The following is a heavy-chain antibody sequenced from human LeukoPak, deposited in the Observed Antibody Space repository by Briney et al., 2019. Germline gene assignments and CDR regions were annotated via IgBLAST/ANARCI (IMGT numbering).Heavy chain of an antibody. CDR1: GYTFTSYG. J-gene: IGHJ4*02. Sequence: ASVKVSCKASGYTFTSYGISWVRQAPGQGLEWMGWISAYNGNTNYAQKFQGRVTMTRNTSISTAYMELSSLRSEDTAVYYCASSRDYNGSGSYSSFDYWGQGTPVTVSS. D-gene: IGHD3-10*01. CDR2: ISAYNGNT. V-gene: IGHV1-18*01. CDR3: ASSRDYNGSGSYSSFDY.